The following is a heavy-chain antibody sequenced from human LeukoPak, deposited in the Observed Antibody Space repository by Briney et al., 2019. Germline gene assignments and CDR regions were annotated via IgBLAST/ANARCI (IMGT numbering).Heavy chain of an antibody. D-gene: IGHD4-17*01. Sequence: ASVKVSCKASGYTFTNYYIHWVRQAPGQGPEWMGLISPSGGGIIYAQRFQGRVTMTRDTSTSTVYMDLNSLRSEDTAVYYCARSSITVTHEIDHWGQGTLVTVSS. V-gene: IGHV1-46*01. CDR3: ARSSITVTHEIDH. CDR1: GYTFTNYY. CDR2: ISPSGGGI. J-gene: IGHJ4*02.